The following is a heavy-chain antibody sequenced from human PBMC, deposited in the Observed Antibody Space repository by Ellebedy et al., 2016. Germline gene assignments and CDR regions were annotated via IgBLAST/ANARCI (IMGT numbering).Heavy chain of an antibody. V-gene: IGHV1-18*01. Sequence: ASVKVSCXASGGIFSSYAISWVRQAPGQGLEWMGWISAYNGNTNYAQKLQGRVTMTTDTSTSTAYMELRSLRSDDTAVYYCARGLQQLGNWFDPWGQGTLVTVSS. CDR2: ISAYNGNT. CDR1: GGIFSSYA. J-gene: IGHJ5*02. CDR3: ARGLQQLGNWFDP. D-gene: IGHD6-13*01.